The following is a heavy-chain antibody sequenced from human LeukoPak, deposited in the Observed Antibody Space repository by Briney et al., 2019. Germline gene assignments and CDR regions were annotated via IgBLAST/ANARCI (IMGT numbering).Heavy chain of an antibody. Sequence: GGSLRLSCAASGFTFSDYSMNWVRQAPGKGLEWVANIKQDGSEKYYVDSVKGRFTISRDNAKNSLYLQMNSLRAEDTAVYYCAREDQGTHYDILTGYGYWGQGTLVTVSS. D-gene: IGHD3-9*01. V-gene: IGHV3-7*01. CDR1: GFTFSDYS. CDR3: AREDQGTHYDILTGYGY. J-gene: IGHJ4*02. CDR2: IKQDGSEK.